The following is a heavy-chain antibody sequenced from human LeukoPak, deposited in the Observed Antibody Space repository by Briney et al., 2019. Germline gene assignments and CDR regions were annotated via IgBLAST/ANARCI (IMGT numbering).Heavy chain of an antibody. CDR3: ARGYYYDSSSYFTDAFHI. J-gene: IGHJ3*02. CDR1: GFTVSSNY. Sequence: GGSLRLSCAASGFTVSSNYMSWVRQAPGKGLEWVSVIYSGGSTHYADSVKGRFTISRDNSNNTLYLQMSSLRAEDTAVYYCARGYYYDSSSYFTDAFHIWGQGTMVTVSS. CDR2: IYSGGST. V-gene: IGHV3-66*01. D-gene: IGHD3-22*01.